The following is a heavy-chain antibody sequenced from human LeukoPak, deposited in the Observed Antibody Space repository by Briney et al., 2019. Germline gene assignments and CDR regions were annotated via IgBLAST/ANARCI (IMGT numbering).Heavy chain of an antibody. D-gene: IGHD1-26*01. CDR1: GGSISSYY. Sequence: SETLSLTCTVSGGSISSYYWSWIRQPPGKGLEWIGYIYYSGSTNYNPSLKCRVTISVDTSKNQFSLKLSSVTAADTAVYYCGRDYTTSTAWFDPWGQGTLVAVSS. CDR2: IYYSGST. V-gene: IGHV4-59*12. CDR3: GRDYTTSTAWFDP. J-gene: IGHJ5*02.